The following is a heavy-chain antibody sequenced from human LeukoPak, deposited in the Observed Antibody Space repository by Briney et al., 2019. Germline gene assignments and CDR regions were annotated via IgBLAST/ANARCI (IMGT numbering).Heavy chain of an antibody. Sequence: PGGSLRLSCAASGFTFSSYSMNWVRQAPGKGLEWVSYISSSSSTIHYADSVKGRFTISRDNAKNSLYLQMNSLRDEDTAVYYCAREARTTWLAKDYFDYWGQGTLVTVSS. CDR1: GFTFSSYS. CDR2: ISSSSSTI. D-gene: IGHD6-19*01. J-gene: IGHJ4*02. V-gene: IGHV3-48*02. CDR3: AREARTTWLAKDYFDY.